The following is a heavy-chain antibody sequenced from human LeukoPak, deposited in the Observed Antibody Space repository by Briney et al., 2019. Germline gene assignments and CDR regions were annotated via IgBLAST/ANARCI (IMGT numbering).Heavy chain of an antibody. V-gene: IGHV3-30-3*01. CDR2: ISYDGSNK. Sequence: GGSLRLSCAASGFTFSSYAMHWVRQAPGKGLEWVAVISYDGSNKYYADSVKGRFTISRDNSKNTLYLQMNSLRAEDTAVYYCARSPYYYDSSGYYYVVWGQGTLVTVSS. CDR3: ARSPYYYDSSGYYYVV. J-gene: IGHJ4*02. CDR1: GFTFSSYA. D-gene: IGHD3-22*01.